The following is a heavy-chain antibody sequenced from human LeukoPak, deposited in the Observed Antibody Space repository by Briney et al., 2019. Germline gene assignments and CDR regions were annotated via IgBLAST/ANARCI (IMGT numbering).Heavy chain of an antibody. CDR3: AKGYYYFDSSGYQTRPFDY. CDR2: ISGSGVNT. V-gene: IGHV3-23*01. CDR1: GFTFSNYA. J-gene: IGHJ4*02. D-gene: IGHD3-22*01. Sequence: GGSLRLSCAASGFTFSNYAMSWVRQAPGKGLEWVSGISGSGVNTYYADSVKGRFTMSRDNYKNTLYLQMNSLRAEDTAVYYCAKGYYYFDSSGYQTRPFDYWGQGTLVTVSS.